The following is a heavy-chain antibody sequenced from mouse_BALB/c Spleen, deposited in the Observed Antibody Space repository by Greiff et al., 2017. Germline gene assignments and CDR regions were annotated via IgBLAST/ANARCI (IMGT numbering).Heavy chain of an antibody. CDR1: GYTFTSYW. CDR3: ASGIYYGYDGAMDY. CDR2: INPSTGYT. Sequence: VQRVESGAELAKPGASVKMSCKASGYTFTSYWMHWVKQRPGQGLEWIGYINPSTGYTEYNRKFKDKATLTADKSSSTAYMQLSSLTSEDSAVYYCASGIYYGYDGAMDYWGQGTSVTVSS. D-gene: IGHD2-2*01. V-gene: IGHV1-7*01. J-gene: IGHJ4*01.